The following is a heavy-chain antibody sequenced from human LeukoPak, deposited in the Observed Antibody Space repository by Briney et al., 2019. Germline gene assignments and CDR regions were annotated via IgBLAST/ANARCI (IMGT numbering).Heavy chain of an antibody. CDR3: ARTYGSGSYYFDY. Sequence: SETLSLTCTVSGGSISSYYWSWIRQPPGKGLEWIGYIYYSGSTNYNPSLKSRVTISVDTSKNQFSLKLSSVTAADTAVYCCARTYGSGSYYFDYWGQGTLVTVSS. D-gene: IGHD3-10*01. CDR2: IYYSGST. CDR1: GGSISSYY. J-gene: IGHJ4*02. V-gene: IGHV4-59*01.